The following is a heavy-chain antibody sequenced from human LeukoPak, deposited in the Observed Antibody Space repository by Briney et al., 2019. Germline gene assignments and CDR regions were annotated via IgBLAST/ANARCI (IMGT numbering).Heavy chain of an antibody. CDR2: IYYSGNT. CDR3: ASLEGAYYYGSGSSD. D-gene: IGHD3-10*01. CDR1: GGSISSSNYY. J-gene: IGHJ4*02. V-gene: IGHV4-39*01. Sequence: SETLSLTCTVSGGSISSSNYYWGWIRQPPGKGLEWIGSIYYSGNTYYNPSLKSRVTISVDMSKNQISLKLSSVTAADTAVYYCASLEGAYYYGSGSSDWGQGTLVTVSS.